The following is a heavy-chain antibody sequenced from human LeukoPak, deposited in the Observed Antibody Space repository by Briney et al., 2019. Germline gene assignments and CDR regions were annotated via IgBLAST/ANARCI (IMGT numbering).Heavy chain of an antibody. J-gene: IGHJ4*02. Sequence: GGSLRLSCAASGFIFSNYWMSWVRQAPGKGLEWVAFIRYDGSNKYYADSVKGRFTISRDNSKNTLYLQMNSLRAEDTAVYYCAKGFSTVDYWGQGTLVTVSS. CDR1: GFIFSNYW. V-gene: IGHV3-30*02. CDR3: AKGFSTVDY. CDR2: IRYDGSNK.